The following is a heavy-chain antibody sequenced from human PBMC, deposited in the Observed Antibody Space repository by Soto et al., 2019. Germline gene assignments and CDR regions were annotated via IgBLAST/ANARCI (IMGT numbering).Heavy chain of an antibody. CDR2: ISYDGDHK. CDR1: GFIFSTCA. J-gene: IGHJ4*02. Sequence: GGSRRLSCAASGFIFSTCAMHWVRQTPGKELEWVAVISYDGDHKYYTDSVKGRFTISRDNSKNTLYLLMNSLRSEDTAIYYCAIDPRPKDNDNLTAYFHFDYWGQRTLVTVSS. CDR3: AIDPRPKDNDNLTAYFHFDY. D-gene: IGHD3-9*01. V-gene: IGHV3-30-3*01.